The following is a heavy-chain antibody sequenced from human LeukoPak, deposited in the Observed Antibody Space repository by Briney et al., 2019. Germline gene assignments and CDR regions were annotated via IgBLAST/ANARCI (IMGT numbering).Heavy chain of an antibody. J-gene: IGHJ4*02. CDR2: IRRDGSNQ. CDR3: TKAYDSWIGSFYDY. D-gene: IGHD3-3*01. CDR1: GFTFSSHG. V-gene: IGHV3-30*02. Sequence: GGSPRLSCAASGFTFSSHGMHWVRQAPGKGLEWVSFIRRDGSNQYYAESVKGRSTISRDNSKNTLDLQMGSLRVEDTAVYYCTKAYDSWIGSFYDYWGRGTQVTVSS.